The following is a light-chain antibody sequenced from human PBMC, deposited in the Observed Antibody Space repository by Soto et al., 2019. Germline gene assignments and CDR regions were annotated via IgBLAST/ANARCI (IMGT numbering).Light chain of an antibody. CDR3: ASCDDSLNGPV. CDR1: SSNIGNNP. Sequence: QSVLTQPPSVSEAPRQRVTISCSGSSSNIGNNPAHWYQQFPGKAPKLLIYYDDMFYSGVSDRFSGSKSGTSASLAIRGLQSEDEADDYCASCDDSLNGPVFGRGTKLTVL. V-gene: IGLV1-36*01. CDR2: YDD. J-gene: IGLJ2*01.